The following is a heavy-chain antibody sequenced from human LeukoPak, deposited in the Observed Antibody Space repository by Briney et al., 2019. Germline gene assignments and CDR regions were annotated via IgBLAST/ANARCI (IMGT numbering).Heavy chain of an antibody. CDR2: MNPDSGNR. J-gene: IGHJ6*02. Sequence: ASVKVSRKASGYTFTSSDINWVRQATGQGLEWMGWMNPDSGNRGYAQKFQGRVTMTRNTSISTAYMELSSLRSEDTAVYYCAREIPNYYGMDVWGQGTTVTVSS. CDR3: AREIPNYYGMDV. V-gene: IGHV1-8*01. CDR1: GYTFTSSD. D-gene: IGHD2-2*02.